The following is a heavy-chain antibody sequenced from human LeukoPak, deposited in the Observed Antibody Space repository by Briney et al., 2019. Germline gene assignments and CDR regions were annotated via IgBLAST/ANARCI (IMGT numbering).Heavy chain of an antibody. CDR2: ISAYNGNT. J-gene: IGHJ3*02. CDR1: GYTFTIYG. Sequence: ASGTVSFKASGYTFTIYGISWVRQAPGQGLGWMGWISAYNGNTNYAQKLQDRVTMTTDTSTSTAYMELRSLRSDDTAVYYCARDISCSGGSCYVRGAFDIWGQGTMVAVSS. CDR3: ARDISCSGGSCYVRGAFDI. V-gene: IGHV1-18*01. D-gene: IGHD2-15*01.